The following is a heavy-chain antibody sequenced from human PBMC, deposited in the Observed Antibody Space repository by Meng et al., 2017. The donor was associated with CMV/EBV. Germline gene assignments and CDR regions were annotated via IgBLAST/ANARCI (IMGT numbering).Heavy chain of an antibody. CDR2: IKQDGSEK. CDR1: GFTFSSYW. D-gene: IGHD3-3*01. Sequence: ETLSLTCAASGFTFSSYWMSWVRQAPGKGLEWVANIKQDGSEKYYVNSVKGRFTISRDNAKNSLYLQMNSLRAEDTAVYYCASHYDFWSGYTRDYYGMDVWGQGTTVTVSS. J-gene: IGHJ6*02. CDR3: ASHYDFWSGYTRDYYGMDV. V-gene: IGHV3-7*01.